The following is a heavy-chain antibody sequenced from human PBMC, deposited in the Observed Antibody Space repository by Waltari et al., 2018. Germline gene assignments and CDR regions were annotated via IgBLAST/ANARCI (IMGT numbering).Heavy chain of an antibody. D-gene: IGHD6-6*01. V-gene: IGHV4-59*01. CDR2: IYYSGST. CDR3: ARAGIEYSSSWFDY. J-gene: IGHJ4*02. Sequence: QVQLQESGPGLVKPSETLYRTCTLSGGPFSSYYWSWIRQPPGKGLEWIGYIYYSGSTNYNPSLKSRVTISVDTSKNQFSLKLSSVTAADTAVYYCARAGIEYSSSWFDYWGQGTLVTVSS. CDR1: GGPFSSYY.